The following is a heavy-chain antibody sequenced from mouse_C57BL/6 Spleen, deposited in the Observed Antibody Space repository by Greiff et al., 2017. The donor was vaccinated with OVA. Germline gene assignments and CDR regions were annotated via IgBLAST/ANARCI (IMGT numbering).Heavy chain of an antibody. CDR2: IDPANGNT. CDR1: GFNIKNTY. J-gene: IGHJ1*03. D-gene: IGHD1-1*01. V-gene: IGHV14-3*01. Sequence: EVQLQQSVAELVRPGASVKLSCTASGFNIKNTYMHWVKQRPDQGLEWIGRIDPANGNTKYAPQFQGKATITADTSSNTAYLKLSSLTSEDTASYYCARGDYGSRYWYFDVWGTGTTVTVSS. CDR3: ARGDYGSRYWYFDV.